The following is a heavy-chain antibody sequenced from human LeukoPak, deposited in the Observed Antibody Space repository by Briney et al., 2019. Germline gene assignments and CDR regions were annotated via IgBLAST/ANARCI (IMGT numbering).Heavy chain of an antibody. D-gene: IGHD3-3*01. CDR3: PWALVSDFWSGYYPQHYYYYIDV. V-gene: IGHV4-4*09. J-gene: IGHJ6*03. CDR2: VYSSGST. CDR1: GGSISRYY. Sequence: SETLSPTCIVSGGSISRYYWSWLRQPPGKGQEWIGYVYSSGSTTYDPSLKSRVTISLDTTRNQFSLKLTSVTAADTAVYFCPWALVSDFWSGYYPQHYYYYIDVWGKGTPVTVYS.